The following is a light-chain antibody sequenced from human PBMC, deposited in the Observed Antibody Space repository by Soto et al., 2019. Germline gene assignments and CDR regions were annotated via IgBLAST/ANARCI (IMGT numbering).Light chain of an antibody. J-gene: IGLJ2*01. V-gene: IGLV2-14*01. CDR1: SGDIGDYKY. CDR2: DVS. CDR3: SSYTTTNFVI. Sequence: QSALTQPASVSGSPGQSITISCTGSSGDIGDYKYVSWYKQHPGKAPKLMIYDVSNRPSGVSNRFSASKSGNTASLTISGLRAEIGPDYSASSYTTTNFVIFGGGTKL.